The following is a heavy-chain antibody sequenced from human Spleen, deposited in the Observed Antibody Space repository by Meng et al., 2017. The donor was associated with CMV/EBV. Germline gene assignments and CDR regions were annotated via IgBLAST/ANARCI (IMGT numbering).Heavy chain of an antibody. CDR3: ARGRITAVPKDIVVVVAASDPYYYGMDV. D-gene: IGHD2-15*01. Sequence: ASVKVSCKASGYTFTGYYMHWVRQAPGQGLEWMGWINPNSGGTNYAQKFQGRVTMTRNTSISTAYMELSSLRSEDTAVYYCARGRITAVPKDIVVVVAASDPYYYGMDVWGQGTTVTVSS. CDR2: INPNSGGT. CDR1: GYTFTGYY. V-gene: IGHV1-2*02. J-gene: IGHJ6*02.